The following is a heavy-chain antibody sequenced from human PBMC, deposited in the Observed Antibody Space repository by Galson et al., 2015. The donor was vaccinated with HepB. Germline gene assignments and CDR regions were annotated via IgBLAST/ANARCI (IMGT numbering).Heavy chain of an antibody. D-gene: IGHD2-21*02. Sequence: PALVKPTQTLTLTCTFSGFSLTTSGVGVGWIRQPPGKALEWLALIYWDDDKRYSPSLKSRLTITKDTSKDQVVLTMTNMDPVDTATYYCARIRLAYCGGDCPNYYYYYGMDVWGQGTTVTVSS. J-gene: IGHJ6*02. CDR3: ARIRLAYCGGDCPNYYYYYGMDV. CDR2: IYWDDDK. CDR1: GFSLTTSGVG. V-gene: IGHV2-5*02.